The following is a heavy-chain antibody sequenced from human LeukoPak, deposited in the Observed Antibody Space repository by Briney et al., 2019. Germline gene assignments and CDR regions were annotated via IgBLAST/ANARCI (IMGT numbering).Heavy chain of an antibody. CDR3: ARVLQQWLAVGGAFDI. CDR1: GFTFSSYS. Sequence: GGSLRLSCAASGFTFSSYSMNWVRQAPGKGLEWVSSISSSSSYIYYADSVKGRFTISRDNAKNSLYLQMNSLRAEDTAVYYCARVLQQWLAVGGAFDIWGQGTMVTVSS. J-gene: IGHJ3*02. CDR2: ISSSSSYI. V-gene: IGHV3-21*01. D-gene: IGHD6-19*01.